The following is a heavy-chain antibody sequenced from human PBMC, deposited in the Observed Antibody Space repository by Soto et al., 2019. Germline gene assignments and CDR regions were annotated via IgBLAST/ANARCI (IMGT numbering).Heavy chain of an antibody. J-gene: IGHJ4*02. V-gene: IGHV3-9*01. Sequence: GGSLILSCAASGFTFEEYGIHWVRQAPGKGLEWVSGISWNSDNIGYADSVKGRFSISRDNAKNSVHLQMNSLRAEDTAFYYCAKSFDSGKNPFSYFDYWGQGTLVTVSS. CDR3: AKSFDSGKNPFSYFDY. D-gene: IGHD5-12*01. CDR2: ISWNSDNI. CDR1: GFTFEEYG.